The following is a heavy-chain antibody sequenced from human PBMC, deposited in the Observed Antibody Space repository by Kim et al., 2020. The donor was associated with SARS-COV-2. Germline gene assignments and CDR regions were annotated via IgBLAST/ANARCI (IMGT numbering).Heavy chain of an antibody. CDR3: ASGVAAGTKYFDY. D-gene: IGHD6-13*01. CDR2: IIPIFGTA. V-gene: IGHV1-69*13. J-gene: IGHJ4*02. CDR1: GGTFSSYA. Sequence: SVKVSCKASGGTFSSYAISWVRQAPGQGLEWMGGIIPIFGTANYAQKFQGRVTITADESTSTAYMELSSLRSEDTAVYYCASGVAAGTKYFDYWGQGTLVTVSS.